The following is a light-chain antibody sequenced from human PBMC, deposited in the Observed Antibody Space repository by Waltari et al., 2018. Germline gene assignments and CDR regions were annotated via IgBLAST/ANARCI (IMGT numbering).Light chain of an antibody. CDR3: QVWDANTDPGV. CDR2: YDN. Sequence: YVLTQPPSVSLAPGETASITGWVKNVDRKSVLWYRQRPGQAPVVVITYDNDRAAGIPEGVSGSNSGNTATLTISRVEAGDEADYYCQVWDANTDPGVFGTGTEVTVL. CDR1: NVDRKS. J-gene: IGLJ1*01. V-gene: IGLV3-21*01.